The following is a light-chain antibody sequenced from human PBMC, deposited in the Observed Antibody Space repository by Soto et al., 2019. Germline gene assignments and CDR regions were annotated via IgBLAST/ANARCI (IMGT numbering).Light chain of an antibody. CDR1: SSNIGNNY. CDR3: GTWDSSLSAFVV. CDR2: DNN. Sequence: QSVLTQPPSVSAAPGQKVTISCSGSSSNIGNNYVSWYQQLPGTAPKLLIYDNNKRPSGIPDRFSGSKSGTSATLGITGLQTGDEADCYCGTWDSSLSAFVVFGGGTKLTVL. V-gene: IGLV1-51*01. J-gene: IGLJ2*01.